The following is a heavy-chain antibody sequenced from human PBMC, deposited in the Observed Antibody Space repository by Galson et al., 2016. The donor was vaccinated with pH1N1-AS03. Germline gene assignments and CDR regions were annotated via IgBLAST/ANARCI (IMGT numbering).Heavy chain of an antibody. J-gene: IGHJ4*02. D-gene: IGHD3-9*01. Sequence: ASGFTFSGYYMHWVRQAPGKGLEWVAFIRDDGGDKYYAESVKGRLTISRDNAKNSLYLQMNSLRADDTAVYYCARGWYDIWTGYLVDPFDYWGQGALVTVSS. CDR2: IRDDGGDK. V-gene: IGHV3-30*02. CDR3: ARGWYDIWTGYLVDPFDY. CDR1: GFTFSGYY.